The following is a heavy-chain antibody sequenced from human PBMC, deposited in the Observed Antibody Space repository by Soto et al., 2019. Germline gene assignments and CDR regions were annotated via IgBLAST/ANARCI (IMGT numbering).Heavy chain of an antibody. CDR3: ARDSIEEGIVLMVSALPPLDY. D-gene: IGHD2-8*01. J-gene: IGHJ4*02. Sequence: GGSLRLSCAASGFTFSSYSINWVRQAPGKGLEWVSSISSSSSYIYYADSVKGRFTISRDNAKNSLYLQMNSLRAEDTAVYYCARDSIEEGIVLMVSALPPLDYWGQGTLVTVSS. V-gene: IGHV3-21*01. CDR1: GFTFSSYS. CDR2: ISSSSSYI.